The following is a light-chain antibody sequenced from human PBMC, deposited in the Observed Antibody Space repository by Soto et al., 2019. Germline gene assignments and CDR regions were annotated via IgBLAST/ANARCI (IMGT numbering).Light chain of an antibody. CDR3: QQRKT. CDR2: AAS. Sequence: DIQMTQSPSSLSASVGDRVTITCRASQSISSYLNWYQQKPGKAPKLLIYAASFLQSGVPSRFTGSGSGTDFTRTISSRQPEDFATYYCQQRKTFGQGTKVEIK. CDR1: QSISSY. V-gene: IGKV1-39*01. J-gene: IGKJ1*01.